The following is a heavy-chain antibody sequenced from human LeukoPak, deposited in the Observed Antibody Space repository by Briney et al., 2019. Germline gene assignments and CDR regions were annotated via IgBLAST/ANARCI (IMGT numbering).Heavy chain of an antibody. CDR1: GYTFTSYD. CDR3: ARGLWFGSASGMDV. J-gene: IGHJ6*02. Sequence: ASVKVSCEASGYTFTSYDINWVRQATGQGLEWMGWMNPNSGNTGYAQKFQGRVTMTRNTSISTAYMELSSLRSEDTAVYYCARGLWFGSASGMDVWGQGTTVTVSS. CDR2: MNPNSGNT. D-gene: IGHD3-10*01. V-gene: IGHV1-8*01.